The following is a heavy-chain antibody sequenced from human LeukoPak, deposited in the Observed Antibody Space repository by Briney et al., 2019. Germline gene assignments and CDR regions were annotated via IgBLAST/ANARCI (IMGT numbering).Heavy chain of an antibody. CDR1: GGSINNYY. Sequence: SETLSLTCTVSGGSINNYYWSWFRQPPGKGLEWIAYIYYTGTTDSNPSLKRRVTISVDTSQSQFFLKLTSVTAADTAVYYCARFYGFGELFSYGMDVWGQGTTVTVSS. D-gene: IGHD3-10*01. CDR3: ARFYGFGELFSYGMDV. J-gene: IGHJ6*02. CDR2: IYYTGTT. V-gene: IGHV4-59*01.